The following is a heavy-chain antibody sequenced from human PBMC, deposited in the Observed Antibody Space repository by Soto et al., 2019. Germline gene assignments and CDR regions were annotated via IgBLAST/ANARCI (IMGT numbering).Heavy chain of an antibody. CDR2: IIIAGGGT. V-gene: IGHV1-58*03. J-gene: IGHJ3*01. Sequence: QMQVVQSGPEVKKPGTSVRVSCKTSGLVVSNSAVQWVRQARGQSLEWIGYIIIAGGGTMYAQNLQGRITITRDMSTNTAYRELSSLTSEGTAIYDCAAELYTVGRCCSCDVWGQGTMITVS. D-gene: IGHD2-15*01. CDR3: AAELYTVGRCCSCDV. CDR1: GLVVSNSA.